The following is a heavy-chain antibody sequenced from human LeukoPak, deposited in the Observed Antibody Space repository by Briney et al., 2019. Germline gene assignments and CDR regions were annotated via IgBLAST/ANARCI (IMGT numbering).Heavy chain of an antibody. CDR3: ARLVIREVYFDY. Sequence: SETLSLTCTVSGGSISSSSYYWGWIRQPPGKGLEWIGSIYYSGSTYYNPSLKRRVTISVDTSKNQFSLKLSSVTAADTAVYYCARLVIREVYFDYWGQGTLVAVSS. CDR2: IYYSGST. V-gene: IGHV4-39*01. J-gene: IGHJ4*02. CDR1: GGSISSSSYY.